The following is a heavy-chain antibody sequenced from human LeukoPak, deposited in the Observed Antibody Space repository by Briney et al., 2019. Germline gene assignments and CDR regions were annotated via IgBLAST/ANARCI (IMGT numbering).Heavy chain of an antibody. CDR2: IIPIFGTA. CDR1: GGTFSGYG. D-gene: IGHD3-10*01. J-gene: IGHJ4*02. Sequence: SVKVSCKASGGTFSGYGITWVRQAPGQGLEWMGGIIPIFGTADNAQKLQGRVTMTTDTSTSTAYMELRSLRSDDTAVYYCARALLWFGEPSHIDYWGQGTLVTASS. CDR3: ARALLWFGEPSHIDY. V-gene: IGHV1-69*05.